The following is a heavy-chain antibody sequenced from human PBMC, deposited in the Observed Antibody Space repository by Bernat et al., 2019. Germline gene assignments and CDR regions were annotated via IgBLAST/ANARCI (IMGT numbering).Heavy chain of an antibody. CDR1: GGSISSSSYY. V-gene: IGHV4-39*01. J-gene: IGHJ4*02. CDR2: MYYSGDT. D-gene: IGHD3-22*01. CDR3: ASWDRSSGYYRFDS. Sequence: QLQLQESGPGLVKPSETLFLTCTVSGGSISSSSYYWGWIRQPPGKGLEWIGTMYYSGDTNYNPSLKSRVTISVDTSKNQFSLKLSSVTAADTAVYYCASWDRSSGYYRFDSWGQGTLVTVSS.